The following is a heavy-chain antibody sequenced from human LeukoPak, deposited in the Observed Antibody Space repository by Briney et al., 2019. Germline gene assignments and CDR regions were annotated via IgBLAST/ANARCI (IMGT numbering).Heavy chain of an antibody. D-gene: IGHD3-16*01. J-gene: IGHJ4*02. V-gene: IGHV4-59*01. Sequence: SETLSPTCTVSGGSISSYYWSWLRQPPGKGLEWIGYIYYSGSTNYNPSLKSRVTISVDTSKNQFSLKLSSVTAADTAVYYCARETDYVFYWGQGTLVTVSS. CDR1: GGSISSYY. CDR3: ARETDYVFY. CDR2: IYYSGST.